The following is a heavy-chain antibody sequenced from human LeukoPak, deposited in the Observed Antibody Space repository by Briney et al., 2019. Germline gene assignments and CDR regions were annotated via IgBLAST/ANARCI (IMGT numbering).Heavy chain of an antibody. J-gene: IGHJ6*02. Sequence: KASETLSLTCTVSGGSISSYYWSWIRRPPGKGLEWIGYIYYSGSTNYNPSLKSRVTISVDTSKNQFSLKLSSVTAADTAVYYCASGGSYYYYGMDVWGQGTTVTVSS. CDR1: GGSISSYY. CDR2: IYYSGST. CDR3: ASGGSYYYYGMDV. V-gene: IGHV4-59*01. D-gene: IGHD2-15*01.